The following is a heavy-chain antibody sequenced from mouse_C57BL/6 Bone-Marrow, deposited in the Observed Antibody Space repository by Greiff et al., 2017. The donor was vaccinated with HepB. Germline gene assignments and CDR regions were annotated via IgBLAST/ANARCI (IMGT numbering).Heavy chain of an antibody. J-gene: IGHJ2*01. CDR3: ERNFGYFDY. V-gene: IGHV5-17*01. CDR1: GFTFSDYG. CDR2: ISSGSSTI. Sequence: EVNVVESGGGLVKPGGSLKLSCAASGFTFSDYGMHWVRQAPEKGLEWVAYISSGSSTICYADTVKGRFTISRDNAKNTLFLQMTSLRSEDTAMYYCERNFGYFDYWGQGTTLTVSS.